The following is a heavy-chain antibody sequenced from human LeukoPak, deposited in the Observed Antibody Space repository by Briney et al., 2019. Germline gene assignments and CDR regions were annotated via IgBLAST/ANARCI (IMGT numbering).Heavy chain of an antibody. D-gene: IGHD1-26*01. J-gene: IGHJ4*02. CDR3: ARQIALGFDY. CDR2: IYYSGST. V-gene: IGHV4-39*01. CDR1: GGSISSSSYY. Sequence: SETLSLTCTVSGGSISSSSYYWGWIRQPPGKGLEWIGSIYYSGSTYYNPSLKSRVTISVDTSKNQFSLKLSSVTAADTAVYYCARQIALGFDYWGQGILVTVSS.